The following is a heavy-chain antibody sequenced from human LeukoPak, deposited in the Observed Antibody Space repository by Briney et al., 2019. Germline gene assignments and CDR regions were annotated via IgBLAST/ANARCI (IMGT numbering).Heavy chain of an antibody. J-gene: IGHJ4*02. CDR3: ARGLRGTFGVVICGLDY. CDR1: GFNFGVYW. CDR2: IKQDGSEK. V-gene: IGHV3-7*01. Sequence: GGSLRLSCAASGFNFGVYWMSWVRQAPGKGLEWVANIKQDGSEKNYMDSAKGRFTIARDNAKSSLHLQMNSLRVEDTAVYYCARGLRGTFGVVICGLDYWGQGTLVTVSS. D-gene: IGHD3-3*01.